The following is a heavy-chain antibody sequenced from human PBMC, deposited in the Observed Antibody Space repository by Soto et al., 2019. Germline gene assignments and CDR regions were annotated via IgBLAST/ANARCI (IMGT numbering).Heavy chain of an antibody. Sequence: SLRLSCAASGFTFGNYWMHWVRQAPGKGLEWVSRMNSDGSTTNYADSVKGRFTVSRDNARNTLHLQMNSLRAEDTAVYYCARGSRDSYPGSRIFDFWGRGTLVTVSS. CDR3: ARGSRDSYPGSRIFDF. CDR2: MNSDGSTT. J-gene: IGHJ4*02. V-gene: IGHV3-74*01. D-gene: IGHD3-10*01. CDR1: GFTFGNYW.